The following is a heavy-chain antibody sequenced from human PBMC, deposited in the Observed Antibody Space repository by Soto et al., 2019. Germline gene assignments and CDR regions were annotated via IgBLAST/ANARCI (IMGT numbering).Heavy chain of an antibody. Sequence: QVQLVESGGGVVQPGGSLRLSCAASGFTFSYYGFHWVRQAPGKGLEWVAVMHTGGNEKYYVDSVKGRFTVSRDDSRKMVYLERSGLRAEDTSEYFCARDADTTGHYSHFDLWGRGALVAVS. CDR1: GFTFSYYG. CDR3: ARDADTTGHYSHFDL. D-gene: IGHD3-9*01. CDR2: MHTGGNEK. J-gene: IGHJ4*02. V-gene: IGHV3-33*08.